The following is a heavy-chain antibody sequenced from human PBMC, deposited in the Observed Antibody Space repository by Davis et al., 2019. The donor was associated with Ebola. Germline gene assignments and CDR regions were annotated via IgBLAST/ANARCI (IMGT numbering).Heavy chain of an antibody. Sequence: PGGSLRLSCAASGFTFSSYAMSWVRQAPGKGLEWVSGISGSGGSTYYADSVKGRFTISRDNSKNTLYLQMNSLRAEDTAVYYCAKDEYYYDSSGYYVFFDYWGQGTLVTVSS. V-gene: IGHV3-23*01. J-gene: IGHJ4*02. CDR2: ISGSGGST. CDR1: GFTFSSYA. D-gene: IGHD3-22*01. CDR3: AKDEYYYDSSGYYVFFDY.